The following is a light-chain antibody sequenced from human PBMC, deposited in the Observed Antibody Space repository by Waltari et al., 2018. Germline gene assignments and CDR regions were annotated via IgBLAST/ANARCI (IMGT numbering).Light chain of an antibody. CDR3: QQYGSSLPYT. V-gene: IGKV1-17*03. CDR2: TAS. CDR1: QGIRNY. Sequence: DIQMTQSPSAMSASVGDRVTITCRASQGIRNYLAWFQQKPGNAPKRLIYTASSLQSGVPSRFSGSGSGTEFTLTISSLQPEDFATYYCQQYGSSLPYTFGQGTKLEIK. J-gene: IGKJ2*01.